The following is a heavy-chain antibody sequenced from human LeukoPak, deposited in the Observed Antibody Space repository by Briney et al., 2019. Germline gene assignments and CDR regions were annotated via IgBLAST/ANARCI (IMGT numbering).Heavy chain of an antibody. J-gene: IGHJ5*02. CDR3: AKGGSSSHNWFDP. CDR1: GFTYSDYG. V-gene: IGHV3-30*02. CDR2: VRNDGSNE. Sequence: PGGSLRLSCAASGFTYSDYGMHWLRQAPRKGLEGVAFVRNDGSNEYYPDSVKGRFTISRDNSRNTLYLQMNSLRAEDTAVYYCAKGGSSSHNWFDPWGQGTLVTVSS. D-gene: IGHD6-13*01.